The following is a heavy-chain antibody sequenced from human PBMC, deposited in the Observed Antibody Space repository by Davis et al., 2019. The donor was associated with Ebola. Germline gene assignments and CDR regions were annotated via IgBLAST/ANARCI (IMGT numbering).Heavy chain of an antibody. Sequence: GESLKISCKGSGYSFTSYWIGWVRQMPGKGLEWMGIIYPGDSDTRYSPSFQGQVTISADKSTSTAYLQWSSLEASDTAFYFCARTLVVGATSSFDDWGQGTLVTVSS. D-gene: IGHD1-26*01. CDR2: IYPGDSDT. V-gene: IGHV5-51*01. J-gene: IGHJ4*02. CDR1: GYSFTSYW. CDR3: ARTLVVGATSSFDD.